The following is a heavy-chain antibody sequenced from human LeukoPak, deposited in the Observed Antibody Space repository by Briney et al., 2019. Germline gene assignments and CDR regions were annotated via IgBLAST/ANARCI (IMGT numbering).Heavy chain of an antibody. CDR3: ARAGKDV. J-gene: IGHJ6*02. CDR1: GFTFSSYA. V-gene: IGHV3-30-3*01. CDR2: ISYDGSNK. Sequence: GGSLRLSCAASGFTFSSYAMHWVRQAPGKGLEWVAVISYDGSNKYYADSVKGRFTISRDNSKNTLYLQVNSLRAEDTAVYYCARAGKDVWGQGTTVTVSS.